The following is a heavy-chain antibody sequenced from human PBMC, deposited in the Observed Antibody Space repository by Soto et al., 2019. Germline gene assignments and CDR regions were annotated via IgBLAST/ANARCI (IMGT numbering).Heavy chain of an antibody. CDR1: GGSISSGDYY. D-gene: IGHD3-3*01. Sequence: PSETLSLTCTVSGGSISSGDYYWSWIRQPPGKGLEWIGYIYYSGSTYYNPSLKSRVTISVDTSKNQFSLKLSSVTAADTAVYYCARALIFGVVFDYWGQGTLVTVSS. J-gene: IGHJ4*02. CDR3: ARALIFGVVFDY. V-gene: IGHV4-30-4*01. CDR2: IYYSGST.